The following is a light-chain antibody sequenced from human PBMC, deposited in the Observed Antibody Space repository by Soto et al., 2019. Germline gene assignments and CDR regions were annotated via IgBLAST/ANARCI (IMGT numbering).Light chain of an antibody. Sequence: EIVLTQSPGTLSLSPGDRATLSCRASQSVTSSYLAWFQQKPGQAPRLLIYEASSRATGIPDRFSGSGSGTDFTLTINRLEPEDLAVYSCHQYGSSPLTFGQGTKLEIK. CDR2: EAS. CDR3: HQYGSSPLT. V-gene: IGKV3-20*01. J-gene: IGKJ2*01. CDR1: QSVTSSY.